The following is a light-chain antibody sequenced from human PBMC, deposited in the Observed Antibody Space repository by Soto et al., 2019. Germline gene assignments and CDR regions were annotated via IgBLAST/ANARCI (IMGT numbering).Light chain of an antibody. Sequence: SALTQPASVSGSPGQSITISCTGPSSDVGGYNYVSWYQQHPGKAPKLMIYDVSNRPSGVSNRFSGSKSGNTASLTISGLQAEDEADYYCSSYTSSSTLWVFGGGTKLTVL. CDR1: SSDVGGYNY. CDR3: SSYTSSSTLWV. J-gene: IGLJ3*02. CDR2: DVS. V-gene: IGLV2-14*01.